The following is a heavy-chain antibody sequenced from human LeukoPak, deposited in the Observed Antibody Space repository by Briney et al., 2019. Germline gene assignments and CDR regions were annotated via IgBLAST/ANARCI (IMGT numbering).Heavy chain of an antibody. CDR2: MNPNSGNT. V-gene: IGHV1-8*01. Sequence: ASVKVSCKASGYTFTSYDINWVRQATGQGLEWMGWMNPNSGNTGYAQKLQGRVTMTRYTSISTAYMELSSLRSEDTAVYYCARRKSNTSPLEPIDYWGQGTLVTVSS. J-gene: IGHJ4*02. D-gene: IGHD2-2*01. CDR3: ARRKSNTSPLEPIDY. CDR1: GYTFTSYD.